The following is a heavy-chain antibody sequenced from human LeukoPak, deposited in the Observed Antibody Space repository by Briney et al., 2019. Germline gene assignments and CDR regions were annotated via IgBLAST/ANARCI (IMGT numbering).Heavy chain of an antibody. V-gene: IGHV4-34*01. CDR2: INRSGST. J-gene: IGHJ4*02. CDR3: AYGYNCGYDY. CDR1: GGSFSGYY. Sequence: SETLSLTCAVNGGSFSGYYWSWIRQPPGKGLEWIGEINRSGSTNYNPSLKSRVTISVDTSKNQFSLKLSSVTAADTAVYYCAYGYNCGYDYWGQGTLVTVSS. D-gene: IGHD5-18*01.